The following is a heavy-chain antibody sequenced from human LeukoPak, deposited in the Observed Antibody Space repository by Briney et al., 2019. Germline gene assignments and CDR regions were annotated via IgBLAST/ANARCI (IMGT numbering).Heavy chain of an antibody. D-gene: IGHD4-17*01. CDR1: EFIVSINY. Sequence: GGSLRLSCAVSEFIVSINYMTWVRQAPGKGLEWVSLIYSRGDTKYADSVKGRFTISRDNSKNTLYLQMNSLRAEDTAVYYCAKDTTVNFPFRGYFDYWGQGTLVTVSS. J-gene: IGHJ4*02. CDR2: IYSRGDT. V-gene: IGHV3-66*03. CDR3: AKDTTVNFPFRGYFDY.